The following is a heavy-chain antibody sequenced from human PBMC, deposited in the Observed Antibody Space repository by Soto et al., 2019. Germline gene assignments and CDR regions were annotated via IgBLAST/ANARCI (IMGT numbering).Heavy chain of an antibody. CDR1: GGTFSSYA. D-gene: IGHD6-13*01. Sequence: QVQLVQSGAEVKKPGSSVKVSCKASGGTFSSYAISWVRQAPGQGLECMGGIIPISGTANYAPKFSGRVKNTAGESASTAYMELSRLRSEDKGVEYGEREGAASGNWFDPLGQGTLVTVSS. J-gene: IGHJ5*02. CDR2: IIPISGTA. CDR3: EREGAASGNWFDP. V-gene: IGHV1-69*01.